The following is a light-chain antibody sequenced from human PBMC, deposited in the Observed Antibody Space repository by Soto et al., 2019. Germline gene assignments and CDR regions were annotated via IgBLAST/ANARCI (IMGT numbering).Light chain of an antibody. CDR1: SSDVGRYNL. Sequence: QSALTQPASVSGSPGQSITIACTGTSSDVGRYNLVSWYQQHPGKAPKLMIYEGSKRPSGVSNRFSGSKSGNTASLTISGLQADDEAEYFCISYKTDDTFLFGIGTKVTVL. CDR2: EGS. V-gene: IGLV2-14*02. J-gene: IGLJ1*01. CDR3: ISYKTDDTFL.